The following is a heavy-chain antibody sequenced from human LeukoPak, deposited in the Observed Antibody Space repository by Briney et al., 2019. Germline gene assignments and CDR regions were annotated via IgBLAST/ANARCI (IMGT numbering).Heavy chain of an antibody. CDR3: ARSLIAAAVDYFDY. CDR2: IIPIFGTA. J-gene: IGHJ4*02. Sequence: SVKVSCKASGGTFISYAISWVRQAPGQGLEWMGGIIPIFGTANYARKFQGRVTITADESTSTAYMELSSLRSEDTAVYYCARSLIAAAVDYFDYWGQGTLVTVSS. CDR1: GGTFISYA. D-gene: IGHD6-13*01. V-gene: IGHV1-69*13.